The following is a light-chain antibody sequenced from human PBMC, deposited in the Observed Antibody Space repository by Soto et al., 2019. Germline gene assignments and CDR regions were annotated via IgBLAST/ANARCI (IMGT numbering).Light chain of an antibody. V-gene: IGKV3D-15*01. CDR3: QQYNNWPLT. J-gene: IGKJ4*01. Sequence: EIVMTQSPATLSVSPGQRATLSCRASQSVGSTLAWYQQKPGQAPRLLIYGAFIRATGTPARFSGSGSGTEFTLTISSLQSEDFAVYYCQQYNNWPLTFGGGTKVDIK. CDR2: GAF. CDR1: QSVGST.